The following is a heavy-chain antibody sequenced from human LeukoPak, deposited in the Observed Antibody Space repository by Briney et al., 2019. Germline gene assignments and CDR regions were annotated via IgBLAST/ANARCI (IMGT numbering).Heavy chain of an antibody. D-gene: IGHD3-10*01. CDR3: ARTAKYYYGSETYYFFDY. CDR2: IYYSGST. V-gene: IGHV4-39*01. Sequence: SETLSLTCTVSGGSISSSSYYWGWIRQPPGKGLEWIGSIYYSGSTYYNPSLKSRVTISVDTSQNQFSLKLTSVTPADTAVYYCARTAKYYYGSETYYFFDYWGQGTLVTVSS. CDR1: GGSISSSSYY. J-gene: IGHJ4*02.